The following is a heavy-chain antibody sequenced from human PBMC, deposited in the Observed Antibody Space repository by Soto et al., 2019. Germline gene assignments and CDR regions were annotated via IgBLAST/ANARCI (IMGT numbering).Heavy chain of an antibody. J-gene: IGHJ4*02. CDR3: ASSYGSGYRAFDY. V-gene: IGHV1-69*02. CDR1: GDTFTFYS. D-gene: IGHD3-10*01. Sequence: QVQLVQSGAEVKRPGSSVKVSCKASGDTFTFYSINWVRQAPGXXLEWMGRINPILSMSNYAQRFQGRVTMTADKSTSTAYMELSSLRSEDTAIYYCASSYGSGYRAFDYWGQGALVTVSS. CDR2: INPILSMS.